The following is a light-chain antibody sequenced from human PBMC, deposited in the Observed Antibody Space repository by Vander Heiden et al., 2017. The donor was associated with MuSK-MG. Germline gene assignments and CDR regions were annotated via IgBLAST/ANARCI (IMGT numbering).Light chain of an antibody. V-gene: IGLV2-14*03. J-gene: IGLJ3*02. CDR2: DVS. CDR1: SSDVGGYNY. Sequence: QSALTQPASVSGSPGQSNTISFTGTSSDVGGYNYVSWYQQHPGKAPKLMIYDVSNRPSGVSNRFSGSKAGNTASLTISGLQAEDEADYYCSSYTSSSTLVVFGGGTKLTVL. CDR3: SSYTSSSTLVV.